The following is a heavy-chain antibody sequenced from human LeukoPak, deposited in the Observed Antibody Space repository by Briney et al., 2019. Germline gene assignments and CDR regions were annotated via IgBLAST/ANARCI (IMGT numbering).Heavy chain of an antibody. CDR1: GYSISSGYY. D-gene: IGHD3-10*01. J-gene: IGHJ6*03. Sequence: SETLSLTCTVSGYSISSGYYWGWIRQPPGKGLEWIGSIYHSGSTYYNPSLKSRVTISVDTSKNQFSLKLSSVTAADTAVYYCARGLWFGELGYYYYYMDVWGKGTTVTISS. V-gene: IGHV4-38-2*02. CDR3: ARGLWFGELGYYYYYMDV. CDR2: IYHSGST.